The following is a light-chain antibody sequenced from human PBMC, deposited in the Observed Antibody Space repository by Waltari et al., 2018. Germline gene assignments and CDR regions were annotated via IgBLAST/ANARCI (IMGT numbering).Light chain of an antibody. Sequence: DIQMTQSPSTLSASVGDRDTLTCRASQSISSWLAWYQQKPGKAPKLLIYKASSLESGVPSRFSGSGSGTEFTLTISSLQPDDFATYYCQQYNSYPWTFGQGTKVEIK. V-gene: IGKV1-5*03. CDR2: KAS. CDR1: QSISSW. CDR3: QQYNSYPWT. J-gene: IGKJ1*01.